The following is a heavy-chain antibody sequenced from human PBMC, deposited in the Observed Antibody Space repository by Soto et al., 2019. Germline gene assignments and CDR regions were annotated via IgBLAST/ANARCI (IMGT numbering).Heavy chain of an antibody. CDR1: GYTFTSYD. CDR2: MNPNSGNT. V-gene: IGHV1-8*01. J-gene: IGHJ5*02. CDR3: ARGDYYDSSGARHFRWFDP. Sequence: QVQLVHSGAEVKKPGASVKVSCKASGYTFTSYDINWVRQATGQGLEWMGWMNPNSGNTGYAQKFQVRVTNNRNTSISKAYRERGSLRSEDTAVDYWARGDYYDSSGARHFRWFDPGGQGTLVTVSS. D-gene: IGHD3-22*01.